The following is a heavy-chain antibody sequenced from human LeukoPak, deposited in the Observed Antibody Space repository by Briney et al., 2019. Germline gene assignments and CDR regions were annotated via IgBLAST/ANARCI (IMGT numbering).Heavy chain of an antibody. CDR2: MNPNSGNT. Sequence: ASVKVSCKASGYTFTSYDINWVRQATGQGLEWMGWMNPNSGNTGYAQKFQGRVTITTDESTSTAYMELSSLRSEDTAVYYCARDRSGDFWSGYHNTVPFDPWGQGTLVTVSS. CDR3: ARDRSGDFWSGYHNTVPFDP. V-gene: IGHV1-8*03. D-gene: IGHD3-3*01. CDR1: GYTFTSYD. J-gene: IGHJ5*02.